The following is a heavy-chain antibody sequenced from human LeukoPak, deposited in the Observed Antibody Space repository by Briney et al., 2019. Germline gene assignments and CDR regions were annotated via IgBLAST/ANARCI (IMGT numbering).Heavy chain of an antibody. J-gene: IGHJ4*02. D-gene: IGHD3-10*01. Sequence: GGSLRLSCAGSGFIYSSYAMSWVRQAPGKGLEWVSTISHSGGSTYYADSVKGRFTISRDNSKNTLYLQMNSLRVEDTAEYYCANGGSGLDYFDYWGQGTLVTVAS. CDR1: GFIYSSYA. CDR2: ISHSGGST. V-gene: IGHV3-23*01. CDR3: ANGGSGLDYFDY.